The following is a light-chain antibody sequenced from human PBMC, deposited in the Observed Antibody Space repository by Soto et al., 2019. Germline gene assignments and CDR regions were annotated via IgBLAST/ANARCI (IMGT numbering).Light chain of an antibody. V-gene: IGKV1-12*01. CDR3: QQANSFPWT. J-gene: IGKJ1*01. CDR1: QGIGRW. CDR2: GAL. Sequence: DIQMTQSPSSVSASVGDRVTITCRASQGIGRWLAWYQQKPGKAPKLLIYGALSLLSGVPSRFSGSVSGTDFTLTISSLQPEDSGTYYCQQANSFPWTFGQGTKVEIK.